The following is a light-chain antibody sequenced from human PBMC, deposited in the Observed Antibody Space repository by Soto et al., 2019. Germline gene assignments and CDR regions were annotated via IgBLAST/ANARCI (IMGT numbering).Light chain of an antibody. J-gene: IGKJ2*01. V-gene: IGKV3-15*01. Sequence: EIVMTQSPATLSVSPGDGATLFCRASQSVNNKLAWYQQKPVQAPRLLIYGASARATGSPARFSGSGSGTEVTLTISSLQSEDFAVYYCQQYNNWPRTFGQGTKLEIK. CDR2: GAS. CDR1: QSVNNK. CDR3: QQYNNWPRT.